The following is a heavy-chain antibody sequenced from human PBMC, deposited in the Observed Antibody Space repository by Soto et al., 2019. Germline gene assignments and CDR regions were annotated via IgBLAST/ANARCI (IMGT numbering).Heavy chain of an antibody. CDR2: IYHSGST. J-gene: IGHJ3*02. Sequence: SETLSLTCAVSGGSISSGGYSWSWIRQPPGKGLEWIGYIYHSGSTYYADSVKGRFTISRDNSKNTLYLQMGSLSAEDMAVYYCARALQIPGSPNDFYDIWGQGTMVTVSS. V-gene: IGHV4-30-2*01. CDR1: GGSISSGGYS. D-gene: IGHD2-8*01. CDR3: ARALQIPGSPNDFYDI.